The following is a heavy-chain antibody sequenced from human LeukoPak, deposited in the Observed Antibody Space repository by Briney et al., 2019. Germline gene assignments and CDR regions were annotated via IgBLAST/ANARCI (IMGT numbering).Heavy chain of an antibody. Sequence: GASVKVSCKASGYTFTSYGISWVRQAPGQGLEWMGWISAYNGNTNYARKLQGRVTMTTDTSTSTAYMELRSLRSDDTAVYYCARDLEPQLWLHTLDYWGQGTLVTVSS. J-gene: IGHJ4*02. CDR1: GYTFTSYG. CDR3: ARDLEPQLWLHTLDY. D-gene: IGHD5-18*01. V-gene: IGHV1-18*01. CDR2: ISAYNGNT.